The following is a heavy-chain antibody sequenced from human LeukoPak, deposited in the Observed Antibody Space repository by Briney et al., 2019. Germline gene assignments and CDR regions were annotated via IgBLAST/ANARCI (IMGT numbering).Heavy chain of an antibody. Sequence: GGSLRLSCAASGFTFSSYSMNWVRQAPGKGLEWVSYISSSSSTIYYADSVKGRFTISRDNAKNSLYLQMNSLRAEDTAVYYCARARYGGNYYFDYWGQGTLVTVSS. D-gene: IGHD4-23*01. CDR3: ARARYGGNYYFDY. CDR2: ISSSSSTI. V-gene: IGHV3-48*01. CDR1: GFTFSSYS. J-gene: IGHJ4*02.